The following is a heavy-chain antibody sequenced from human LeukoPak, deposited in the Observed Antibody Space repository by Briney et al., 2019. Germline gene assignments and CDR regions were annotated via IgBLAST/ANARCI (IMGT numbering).Heavy chain of an antibody. V-gene: IGHV1-2*02. CDR1: GYTFTGYY. J-gene: IGHJ5*02. CDR2: INPNSGGT. D-gene: IGHD3-3*01. Sequence: ASVKVSCKASGYTFTGYYMHWVRQAPGQGLEWMGWINPNSGGTNYAQKFQGRVTMTRDTSISTAYMELSRLRSDDTAVYYCTRGCEIFGVALKGFDPWGQGTLVTVSS. CDR3: TRGCEIFGVALKGFDP.